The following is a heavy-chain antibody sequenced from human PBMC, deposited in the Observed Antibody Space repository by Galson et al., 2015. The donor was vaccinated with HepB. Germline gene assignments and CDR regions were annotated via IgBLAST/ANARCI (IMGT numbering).Heavy chain of an antibody. V-gene: IGHV3-48*04. CDR2: ISSSSTI. CDR3: ARDLVWWEPNLPGAFDI. D-gene: IGHD1-26*01. CDR1: GFTFSSYS. J-gene: IGHJ3*02. Sequence: SLRLSCAASGFTFSSYSMNWVRQAPGKGLEWVSYISSSSTIYYADSVKGRFTISRDNAKNSLYLQMNSLRAEDTAVYYCARDLVWWEPNLPGAFDIWGQGTMVTVSS.